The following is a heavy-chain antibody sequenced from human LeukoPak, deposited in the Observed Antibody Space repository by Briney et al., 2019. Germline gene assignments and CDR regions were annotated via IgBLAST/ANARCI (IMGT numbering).Heavy chain of an antibody. CDR3: AREPEWIQPPEGAFDS. CDR2: IIPIFGTA. D-gene: IGHD5-18*01. J-gene: IGHJ3*02. CDR1: GGTFSSYA. Sequence: GASVKVSCKASGGTFSSYAISWVRQAPGQGLEWMGGIIPIFGTANYAQKFQGRVTITTDESTSTAYMELSSLRSEDTAVYYCAREPEWIQPPEGAFDSCGQGTTVTVSS. V-gene: IGHV1-69*05.